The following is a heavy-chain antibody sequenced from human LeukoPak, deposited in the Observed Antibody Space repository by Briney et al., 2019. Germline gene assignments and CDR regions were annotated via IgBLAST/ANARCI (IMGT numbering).Heavy chain of an antibody. J-gene: IGHJ5*02. CDR2: INAGNGNT. CDR3: ARGVVGATDWFDP. D-gene: IGHD1-26*01. Sequence: ASVKVSCKASGYTLTSYAMHWVRQAPGQRLEWMGWINAGNGNTKYSQEFQGRVTITRDTSASTAYMELSSLRSEDMAVYYCARGVVGATDWFDPWGQGTLVTVSS. CDR1: GYTLTSYA. V-gene: IGHV1-3*03.